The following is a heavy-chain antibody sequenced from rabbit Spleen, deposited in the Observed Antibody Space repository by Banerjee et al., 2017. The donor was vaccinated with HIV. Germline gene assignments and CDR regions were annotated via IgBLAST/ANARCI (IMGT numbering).Heavy chain of an antibody. V-gene: IGHV1S45*01. CDR2: VYAGSSGST. D-gene: IGHD8-1*01. J-gene: IGHJ6*01. CDR3: ARDAGTSFSTYGMDL. Sequence: QEQLVESGGGLVQPEGSLTLTCTASGFSFSSSYYMCWVRQAPGKGLEWIACVYAGSSGSTYSATWAKGRFTISKTSSTTVTLQMTSLTAADTATYFCARDAGTSFSTYGMDLWGPGTLVTVS. CDR1: GFSFSSSYY.